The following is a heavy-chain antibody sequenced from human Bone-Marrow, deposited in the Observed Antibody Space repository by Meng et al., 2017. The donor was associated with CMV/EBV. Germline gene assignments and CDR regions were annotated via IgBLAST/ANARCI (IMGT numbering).Heavy chain of an antibody. CDR2: IYYSGST. D-gene: IGHD2-15*01. CDR3: ARGCGGSCYYYYGMDV. V-gene: IGHV4-59*01. Sequence: SETLSLTCTVSGGSISSYYWSWIRQPPGKGLEWIGYIYYSGSTNYNPSLKSRVTISVDTSKNQFSLKLSSVTAADTAVYYCARGCGGSCYYYYGMDVCGQGTTVTVSS. J-gene: IGHJ6*02. CDR1: GGSISSYY.